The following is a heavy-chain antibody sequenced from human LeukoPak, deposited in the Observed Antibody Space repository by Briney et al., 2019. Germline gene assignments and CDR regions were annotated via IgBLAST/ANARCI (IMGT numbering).Heavy chain of an antibody. CDR2: IDWNGGST. CDR1: GFTFDGYG. D-gene: IGHD3-9*01. CDR3: ARHPIRGWLLS. V-gene: IGHV3-20*04. J-gene: IGHJ5*02. Sequence: GGSLRLPCAASGFTFDGYGMSWVRQVPGKGLEWVSGIDWNGGSTGYADSVKGRFTISRDNAKNSLYLQMNSLRAEDTAVYYCARHPIRGWLLSWGQGTLVTVSS.